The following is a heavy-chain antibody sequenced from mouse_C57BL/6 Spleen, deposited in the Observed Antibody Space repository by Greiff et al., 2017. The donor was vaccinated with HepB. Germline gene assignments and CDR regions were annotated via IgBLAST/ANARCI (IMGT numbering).Heavy chain of an antibody. CDR2: INPNYGTT. Sequence: EVQLQQSGPELVKPGASVKISCKASGYSFTDYNMNWVKQSNGKSLEWIGVINPNYGTTSYNQKFKGKAKLTVDQSSSTAYMQLNSLTSEDSSVYDSARRIYYDYEGYFDVWRTATTVTVSS. D-gene: IGHD2-4*01. CDR3: ARRIYYDYEGYFDV. V-gene: IGHV1-39*01. CDR1: GYSFTDYN. J-gene: IGHJ1*03.